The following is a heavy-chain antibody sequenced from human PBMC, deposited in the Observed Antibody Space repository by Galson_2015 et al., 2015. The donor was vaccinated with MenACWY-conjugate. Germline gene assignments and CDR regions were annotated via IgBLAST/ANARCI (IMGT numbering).Heavy chain of an antibody. V-gene: IGHV3-23*01. CDR3: AKDPNGDYLGSFDF. D-gene: IGHD4-17*01. CDR2: ITGGGGGT. CDR1: GFTFSGYA. J-gene: IGHJ3*01. Sequence: SLRLSCAASGFTFSGYAVSWVRQAPGKGLDWVSTITGGGGGTYYADSVKGRFTISRDNSRNTLYLQMNGLRAEDTAVYYCAKDPNGDYLGSFDFWGQGTMVTVSS.